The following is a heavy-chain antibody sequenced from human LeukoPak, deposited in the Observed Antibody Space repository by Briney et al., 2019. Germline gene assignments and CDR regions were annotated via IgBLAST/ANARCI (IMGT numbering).Heavy chain of an antibody. J-gene: IGHJ6*02. CDR3: ARDLYYYDSGSMDV. CDR2: ISYDGSNK. V-gene: IGHV3-30-3*01. D-gene: IGHD3-10*01. Sequence: GGSLRLSCAASGFTFISYAMHWVRQAPGKGLEWVAVISYDGSNKYYADSVKGRFTISRDNSKNTLYLQMNSLRAEDTAVYYCARDLYYYDSGSMDVWGQGTTVTVSS. CDR1: GFTFISYA.